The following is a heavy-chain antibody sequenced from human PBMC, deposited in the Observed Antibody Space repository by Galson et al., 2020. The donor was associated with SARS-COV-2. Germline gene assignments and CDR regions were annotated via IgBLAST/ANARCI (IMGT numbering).Heavy chain of an antibody. CDR1: GFTFSDHY. Sequence: TGGPLRLPCAASGFTFSDHYMDWVPHAPGKGLEWVGRTRNKANSYTTEYAASVKGRFTISRDDSKNSLYLQMNSLKTEDTAVYYCARSDDYVWGSYRFGYWGQGTLVTVSS. CDR3: ARSDDYVWGSYRFGY. J-gene: IGHJ4*02. D-gene: IGHD3-16*02. V-gene: IGHV3-72*01. CDR2: TRNKANSYTT.